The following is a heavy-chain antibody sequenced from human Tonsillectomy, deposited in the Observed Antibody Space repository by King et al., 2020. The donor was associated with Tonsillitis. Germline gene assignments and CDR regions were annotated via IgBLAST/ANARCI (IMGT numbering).Heavy chain of an antibody. CDR3: AHRLCPNSGYEEGLDY. Sequence: VTLQESGPTLVKPTQTLTLTCTFSGFSLGTSGVGVGWIRQAPGKALEWLALIYWNDDKRYSPSLKSRLTITKYTSKNQVVLTMTNMDPVDTATYYCAHRLCPNSGYEEGLDYWGQGTPVTVSS. V-gene: IGHV2-5*01. D-gene: IGHD5-12*01. J-gene: IGHJ4*02. CDR2: IYWNDDK. CDR1: GFSLGTSGVG.